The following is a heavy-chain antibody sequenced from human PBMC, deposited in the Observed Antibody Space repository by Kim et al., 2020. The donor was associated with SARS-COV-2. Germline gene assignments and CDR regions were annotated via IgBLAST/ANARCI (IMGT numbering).Heavy chain of an antibody. D-gene: IGHD2-15*01. CDR3: AAEPFNIAGCYSYFCS. Sequence: GGSLRLSCTASGFIVSNYYMSWVRQAPGKGLEWVSVLNPDGTTTYNAASKGRCTTSTNDSDKTPFFQMIDRRTADAAAYYYAAEPFNIAGCYSYFCSWG. V-gene: IGHV3-53*01. CDR1: GFIVSNYY. CDR2: LNPDGTT. J-gene: IGHJ5*01.